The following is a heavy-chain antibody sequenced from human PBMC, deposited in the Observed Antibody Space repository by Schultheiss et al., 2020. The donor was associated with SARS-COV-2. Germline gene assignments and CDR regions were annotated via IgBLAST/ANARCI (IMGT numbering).Heavy chain of an antibody. CDR1: GGSFSGYY. D-gene: IGHD3-16*02. CDR3: ARVSTYYDYIWGSYRSLYFDY. Sequence: SQTLSLTCAVYGGSFSGYYWSWIRQPQGKGLEWIGEINHSGSTNYNPYLKSRVTISVDTSKNKFSLKLSPVTAADTAVDYCARVSTYYDYIWGSYRSLYFDYWGQGTLVTVSS. J-gene: IGHJ4*02. CDR2: INHSGST. V-gene: IGHV4-34*01.